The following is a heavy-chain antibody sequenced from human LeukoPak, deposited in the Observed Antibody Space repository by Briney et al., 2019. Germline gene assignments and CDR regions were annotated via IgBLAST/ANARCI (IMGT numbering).Heavy chain of an antibody. J-gene: IGHJ4*02. D-gene: IGHD1-26*01. V-gene: IGHV4-61*02. CDR1: GGSISSGSYY. Sequence: SESLSLTCIVSGGSISSGSYYWSWIRQPAGKGLEWIGRIYTSGTTNYNPSLKSRVTISADTSKNQFSLNLSSVTAADTAVYYCARARFLGNYFFDYWGQGTLVTVSS. CDR3: ARARFLGNYFFDY. CDR2: IYTSGTT.